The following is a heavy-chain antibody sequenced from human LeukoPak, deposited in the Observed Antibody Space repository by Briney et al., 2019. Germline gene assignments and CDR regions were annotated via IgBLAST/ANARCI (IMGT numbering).Heavy chain of an antibody. Sequence: ASVKVSCKASGYTFSSYGISWVRQAPGQGLEWMGWISVYNGNTNYAQKLQGRVTMTTDTSTSTAYMELRSLRSDDTAVYYCARNVYNYDFWSGHYYYYGMDVWGQGTTVTVSS. CDR1: GYTFSSYG. D-gene: IGHD3-3*01. CDR3: ARNVYNYDFWSGHYYYYGMDV. V-gene: IGHV1-18*01. J-gene: IGHJ6*02. CDR2: ISVYNGNT.